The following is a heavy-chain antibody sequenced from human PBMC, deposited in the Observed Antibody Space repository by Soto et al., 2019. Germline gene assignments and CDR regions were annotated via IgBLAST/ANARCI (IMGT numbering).Heavy chain of an antibody. Sequence: PSETLSLTCTVYGGSFSGYYWTWIRQPPGKGLEWIGEINHSGSTNYNLSLKSRVTISVDTSKNQFSLKLSSVTAADTAVYYCVRGLFYYYGSGTYYKVTRRELDYWGQGTLVTVSS. CDR1: GGSFSGYY. CDR3: VRGLFYYYGSGTYYKVTRRELDY. V-gene: IGHV4-34*01. J-gene: IGHJ4*02. D-gene: IGHD3-10*01. CDR2: INHSGST.